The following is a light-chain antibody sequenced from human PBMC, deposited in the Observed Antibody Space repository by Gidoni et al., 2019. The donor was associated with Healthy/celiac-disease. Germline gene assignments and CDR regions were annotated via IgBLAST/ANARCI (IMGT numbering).Light chain of an antibody. CDR2: WAS. Sequence: DIVMTQSPDSLAVSLGERATINCKSSQSVLYSSNNKNYLAWYQQKPGQPPTRLIYWASTRESGVPARSSGSGSGTDFTLPISSLQAEDVAVYYCQQYYSTPPTFGQGTKVELK. CDR1: QSVLYSSNNKNY. CDR3: QQYYSTPPT. J-gene: IGKJ1*01. V-gene: IGKV4-1*01.